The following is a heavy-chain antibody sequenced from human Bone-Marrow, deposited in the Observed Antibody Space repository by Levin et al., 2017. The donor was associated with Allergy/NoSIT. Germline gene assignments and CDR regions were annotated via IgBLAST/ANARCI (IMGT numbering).Heavy chain of an antibody. CDR3: ARQRYFDWLFHWYFDL. CDR1: GYTFTGYY. CDR2: INPNSGGT. V-gene: IGHV1-2*02. J-gene: IGHJ2*01. Sequence: GESLKISCKASGYTFTGYYMHWVRQAPGQGLEWMGWINPNSGGTNYAQKFQGRVTMTRDTSISTAYMELSRLRSDDTAVYYCARQRYFDWLFHWYFDLWGRGTLVTVSS. D-gene: IGHD3-9*01.